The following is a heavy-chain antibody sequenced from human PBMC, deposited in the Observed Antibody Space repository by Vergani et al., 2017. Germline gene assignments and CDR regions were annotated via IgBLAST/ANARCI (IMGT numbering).Heavy chain of an antibody. V-gene: IGHV3-49*04. CDR3: SRGRGCSFGYSDY. D-gene: IGHD5-18*01. CDR2: IRNKAYGGTT. J-gene: IGHJ4*02. CDR1: GFPFGDYA. Sequence: EVQLVESGGGLVPPGRSLRLSCAASGFPFGDYAMTWVRQAPGKGLEWVAFIRNKAYGGTTEYAASVKGRFTISRDDSKRLAYLQLSVLKTEDTAVYFCSRGRGCSFGYSDYWGQGTLVTVSS.